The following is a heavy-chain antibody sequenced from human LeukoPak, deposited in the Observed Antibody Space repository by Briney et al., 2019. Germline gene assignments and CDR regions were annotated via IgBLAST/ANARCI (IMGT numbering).Heavy chain of an antibody. CDR3: ARRPTGDPKFDY. CDR2: INHSGST. J-gene: IGHJ4*02. V-gene: IGHV4-34*01. D-gene: IGHD7-27*01. CDR1: GGSFSGYY. Sequence: SETLSLTRAVYGGSFSGYYWSWIRQPPGKGLEWIGEINHSGSTNYNPSLKSRVTISVDTSKNRFSLKLSTVTAADTAVYYCARRPTGDPKFDYWGQGTLVTVSS.